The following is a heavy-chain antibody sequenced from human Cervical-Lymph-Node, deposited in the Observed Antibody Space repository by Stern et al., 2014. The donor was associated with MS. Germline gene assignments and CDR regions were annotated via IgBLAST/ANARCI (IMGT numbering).Heavy chain of an antibody. D-gene: IGHD3-22*01. CDR2: IIPIFGTA. V-gene: IGHV1-69*01. Sequence: QVQLGQSGAEVKKPGSSVKVSCKASGGTFSTYAISWVRQAPGQGLQWMGGIIPIFGTASYAQKFQGRVTINADESTSTAYMELSSLRSEDTAVYYCARDHSYDSSGYADQWGQGTLVTVS. CDR1: GGTFSTYA. J-gene: IGHJ4*02. CDR3: ARDHSYDSSGYADQ.